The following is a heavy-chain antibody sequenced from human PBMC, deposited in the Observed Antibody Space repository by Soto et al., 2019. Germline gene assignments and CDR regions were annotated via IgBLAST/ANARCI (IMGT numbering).Heavy chain of an antibody. CDR1: GGTFSSST. V-gene: IGHV1-69*02. Sequence: QVQLVQSGAEVRKPGSSVKVSCKASGGTFSSSTITWVRQAPGQWLEWMGRIIPMLGVTNYPQKFQRRVSLIADKSTSTAYMELTSLRSEDTAVYYCARGMQLEPYYYYYALDVWGQGTTVTVSS. J-gene: IGHJ6*02. D-gene: IGHD1-1*01. CDR2: IIPMLGVT. CDR3: ARGMQLEPYYYYYALDV.